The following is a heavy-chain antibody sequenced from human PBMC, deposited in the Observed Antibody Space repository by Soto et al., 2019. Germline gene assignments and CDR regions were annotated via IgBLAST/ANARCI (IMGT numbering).Heavy chain of an antibody. J-gene: IGHJ5*02. Sequence: PGGSLRLSCAASGFTFSDYYMSWIRQAPGKGLEWVSYISSSGSTIYYADSVKGRFTISRDNAKNSLYLQMNSLRAEDTAAYYCAGQPYYYDSSGYYFYWFDPWGQGTLVTVSS. V-gene: IGHV3-11*01. D-gene: IGHD3-22*01. CDR3: AGQPYYYDSSGYYFYWFDP. CDR1: GFTFSDYY. CDR2: ISSSGSTI.